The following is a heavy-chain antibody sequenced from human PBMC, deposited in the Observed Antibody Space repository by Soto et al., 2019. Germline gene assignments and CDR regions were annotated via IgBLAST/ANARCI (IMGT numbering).Heavy chain of an antibody. CDR3: ARDPGYSYGYN. D-gene: IGHD5-18*01. J-gene: IGHJ4*02. V-gene: IGHV1-3*01. Sequence: QVQLVQSGAEVKKPGASVKVSCKASGYTFTSYAMHWVRQAPGQRLEWMGWINAGNGNTKYSQKFQGRVTITRDTSESTAYMALSRMRSEDTAVYYWARDPGYSYGYNWGQGTLVTVSS. CDR1: GYTFTSYA. CDR2: INAGNGNT.